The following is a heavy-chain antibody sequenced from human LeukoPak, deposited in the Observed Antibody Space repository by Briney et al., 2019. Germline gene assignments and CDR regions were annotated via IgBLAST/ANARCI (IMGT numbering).Heavy chain of an antibody. J-gene: IGHJ3*02. CDR3: ARTVVVPATFGAFDI. Sequence: SETLSLTCTVRGRSISSYYWGWIRQPAGKGREWIGRIYTSGSTNYNPSLKSRVTMSVDTSKNQFSLKLSSVTAADTAVYDCARTVVVPATFGAFDIWGQGTMVTVSS. CDR1: GRSISSYY. D-gene: IGHD2-2*01. CDR2: IYTSGST. V-gene: IGHV4-4*07.